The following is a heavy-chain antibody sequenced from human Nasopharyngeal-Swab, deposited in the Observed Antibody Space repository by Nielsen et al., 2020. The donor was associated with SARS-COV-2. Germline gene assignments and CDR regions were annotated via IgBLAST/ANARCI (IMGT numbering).Heavy chain of an antibody. CDR3: ARAWSRDGYNVDY. CDR2: INSDGSST. J-gene: IGHJ4*02. V-gene: IGHV3-74*01. Sequence: GESLKISCAASGFTFSSYWMHLVRHAPGKGLVWVSRINSDGSSTRYADSVKGRFTLSRDNDKNTLYLQMNSLRADDTALYYCARAWSRDGYNVDYWGQGTLVTVSS. D-gene: IGHD5-24*01. CDR1: GFTFSSYW.